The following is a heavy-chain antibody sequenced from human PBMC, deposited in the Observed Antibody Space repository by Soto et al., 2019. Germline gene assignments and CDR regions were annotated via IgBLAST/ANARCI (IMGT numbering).Heavy chain of an antibody. J-gene: IGHJ4*02. Sequence: GGSLRLSCAASAFAFSSYAMRWVRQAPGKGLEWVSSIGHAGDTYSGDSVKGRFTISRENAKNTFHLQMNSLRAGDTAVYYCAALGAQIYWGQGALVTVSS. V-gene: IGHV3-13*01. CDR2: IGHAGDT. CDR3: AALGAQIY. D-gene: IGHD7-27*01. CDR1: AFAFSSYA.